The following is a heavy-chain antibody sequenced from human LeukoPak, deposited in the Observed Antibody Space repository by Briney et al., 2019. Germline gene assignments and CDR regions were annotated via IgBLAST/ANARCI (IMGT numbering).Heavy chain of an antibody. V-gene: IGHV3-23*01. CDR2: ISGGST. CDR3: AKEGPRTYYYDSSGND. J-gene: IGHJ4*02. CDR1: GFTFSSYA. Sequence: GGSLRLSCAASGFTFSSYALSWVRQAPGKGLEWVSAISGGSTYYADPVKGRFTISRDNPKNTLYLQMNSLRAEDTAVYYCAKEGPRTYYYDSSGNDWGQGTLVTVSS. D-gene: IGHD3-22*01.